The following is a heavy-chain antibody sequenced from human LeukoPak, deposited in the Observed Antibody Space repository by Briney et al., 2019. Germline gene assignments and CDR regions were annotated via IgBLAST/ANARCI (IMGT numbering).Heavy chain of an antibody. Sequence: GGSLRLSCAASGFTFTPYWMSWVRQAPGKGLEWVANIKHDGSEKYYVDSVKGRFTISRDNAKKSLYLQMNSLRAEDTAVYYCAELGITMIGGVWGKGTTVTISS. D-gene: IGHD3-10*02. V-gene: IGHV3-7*01. CDR1: GFTFTPYW. J-gene: IGHJ6*04. CDR2: IKHDGSEK. CDR3: AELGITMIGGV.